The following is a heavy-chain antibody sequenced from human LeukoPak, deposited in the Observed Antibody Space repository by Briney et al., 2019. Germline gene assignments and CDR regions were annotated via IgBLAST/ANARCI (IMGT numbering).Heavy chain of an antibody. Sequence: GESLQISCKGSGYSFTSYWIGWVRQMPGKGLEWMGIIYPGDSDTRYSPSFQGQVTISADKSISTAYLQWSSLKASDTAMYYCARQPSTYYDSSGSGDWFDPWGQGTLVTVSS. CDR1: GYSFTSYW. V-gene: IGHV5-51*01. CDR3: ARQPSTYYDSSGSGDWFDP. J-gene: IGHJ5*02. CDR2: IYPGDSDT. D-gene: IGHD3-22*01.